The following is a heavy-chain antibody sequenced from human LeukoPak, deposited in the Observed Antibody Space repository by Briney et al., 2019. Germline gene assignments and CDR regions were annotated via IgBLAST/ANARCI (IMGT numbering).Heavy chain of an antibody. Sequence: GGSLRLSCAASGFTFSSYIMNWVRQAPGKGLEWVSSISSSSGYIYYADSVKGRFTISRDNAKNSLYLQMNSLRAEDTAVYYCARAPSGWHATDVWGQGTTVTVSS. V-gene: IGHV3-21*01. D-gene: IGHD6-19*01. CDR2: ISSSSGYI. CDR3: ARAPSGWHATDV. J-gene: IGHJ6*02. CDR1: GFTFSSYI.